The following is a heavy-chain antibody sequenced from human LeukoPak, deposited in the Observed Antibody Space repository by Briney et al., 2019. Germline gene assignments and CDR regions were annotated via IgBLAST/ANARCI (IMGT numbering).Heavy chain of an antibody. D-gene: IGHD2-2*01. Sequence: GSLRLSCAASGFTFSSYAMHWVRQAPGKGLEWVAVISYDGSNKYHADSVKGRFTISRDNSKNTLYLQMNSLRAEDTAVYYCARDPSIVVVPAPPFDYWGQGTLVTVSS. J-gene: IGHJ4*02. CDR1: GFTFSSYA. CDR2: ISYDGSNK. V-gene: IGHV3-30-3*01. CDR3: ARDPSIVVVPAPPFDY.